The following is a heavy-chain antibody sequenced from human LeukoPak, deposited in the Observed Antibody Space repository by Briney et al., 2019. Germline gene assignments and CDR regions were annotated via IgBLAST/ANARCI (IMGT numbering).Heavy chain of an antibody. D-gene: IGHD4-17*01. CDR1: GFTFSSYA. J-gene: IGHJ4*02. CDR3: ANEIRPNDY. Sequence: GGSLRLSCAASGFTFSSYAMSWVRQAPGKGLEWVSAISASGGSTYYADSVKGRFTISRDNAKNSLYLQMNSLRAEDTAVYYCANEIRPNDYWGQGTQVTVSS. V-gene: IGHV3-23*01. CDR2: ISASGGST.